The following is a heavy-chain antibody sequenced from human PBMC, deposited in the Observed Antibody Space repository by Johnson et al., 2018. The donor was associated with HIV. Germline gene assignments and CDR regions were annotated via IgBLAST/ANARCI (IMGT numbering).Heavy chain of an antibody. CDR3: ARDRVLGGILHGDAFDI. CDR1: GFIFSSYA. V-gene: IGHV3-30*04. CDR2: IAYDGSTK. J-gene: IGHJ3*02. D-gene: IGHD3-10*01. Sequence: QVQLLESGGGVVQPGRSLRLSCAASGFIFSSYAMHWVRQAPGKGLEWVAVIAYDGSTKYYTDSVKGRFTISRDNSKNTLYLQMNSLRAEDTAVYYCARDRVLGGILHGDAFDIWGQGTTVTVSS.